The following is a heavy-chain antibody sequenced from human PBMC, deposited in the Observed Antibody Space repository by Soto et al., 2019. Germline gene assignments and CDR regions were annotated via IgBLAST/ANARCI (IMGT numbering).Heavy chain of an antibody. CDR3: ARGGEPLGYYGLDV. V-gene: IGHV4-61*01. Sequence: PSETLSLTCSVSGGSVRSGNHFWNWIRQPPGRGLEWLGYMYYTGVTNYNPSLKGRVRMSVDTSKNQFSLELTSLTAADTAVYYCARGGEPLGYYGLDVWGQGTTVTVSS. CDR1: GGSVRSGNHF. J-gene: IGHJ6*02. CDR2: MYYTGVT.